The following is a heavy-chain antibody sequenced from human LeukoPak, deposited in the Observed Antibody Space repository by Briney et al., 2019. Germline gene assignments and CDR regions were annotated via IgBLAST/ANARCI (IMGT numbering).Heavy chain of an antibody. D-gene: IGHD1-7*01. V-gene: IGHV4-59*01. CDR2: IYYSGIT. Sequence: SETLSLTCTVSGGSITRYYWNWIRQPPGKGLEWIGYIYYSGITNYNPSLKSRVTMSVDTSKNQFSPDLSSVTAADTAVYYCARSSGTTADYWGQGTLVTV. CDR1: GGSITRYY. CDR3: ARSSGTTADY. J-gene: IGHJ4*02.